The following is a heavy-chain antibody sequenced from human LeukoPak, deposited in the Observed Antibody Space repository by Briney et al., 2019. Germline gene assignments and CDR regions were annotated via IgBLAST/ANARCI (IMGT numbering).Heavy chain of an antibody. CDR2: INHSGST. Sequence: PSETLSLTCAVYGGSFSGYYWSSVRQPPGKGLEWIGEINHSGSTNYNPSLKSRVTISVDTSKNQFSLKLSSVTAADTAVYCCANRSGWTVAGTNVDYWGQGTLVTVSS. D-gene: IGHD6-19*01. CDR3: ANRSGWTVAGTNVDY. J-gene: IGHJ4*02. CDR1: GGSFSGYY. V-gene: IGHV4-34*01.